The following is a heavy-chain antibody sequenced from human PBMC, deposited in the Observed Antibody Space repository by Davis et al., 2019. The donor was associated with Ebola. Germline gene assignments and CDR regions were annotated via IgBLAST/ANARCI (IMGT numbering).Heavy chain of an antibody. CDR3: ASLTMLRGSGWYGVGWYFDL. V-gene: IGHV4-39*01. CDR2: IYYSGST. CDR1: GGSISSSSYY. J-gene: IGHJ2*01. D-gene: IGHD6-19*01. Sequence: MPSETLSLTCTVSGGSISSSSYYWGWIRQPPGKGLKWIGSIYYSGSTYYNPSLKSRVTISVDTSKNQFSLKLSSVTAADTAVYYCASLTMLRGSGWYGVGWYFDLWGRGTLVSVSS.